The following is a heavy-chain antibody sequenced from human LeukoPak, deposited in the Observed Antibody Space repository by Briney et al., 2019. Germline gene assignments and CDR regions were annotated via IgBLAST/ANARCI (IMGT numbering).Heavy chain of an antibody. V-gene: IGHV3-21*01. J-gene: IGHJ4*02. CDR2: ISGSGGNI. CDR3: ARDEENGDSFDY. D-gene: IGHD4-17*01. CDR1: GFTFSDYG. Sequence: KAGGSLRLSCAASGFTFSDYGMSWVRQAPGKGLEWVSAISGSGGNIYCADSVKGRFTISRDNAKNSLYLQMNSLRAEDTAVYYCARDEENGDSFDYWGQGTLVTVSS.